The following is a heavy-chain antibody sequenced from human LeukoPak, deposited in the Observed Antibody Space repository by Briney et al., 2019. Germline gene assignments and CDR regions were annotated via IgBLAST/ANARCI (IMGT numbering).Heavy chain of an antibody. CDR3: AREEYSSSFGLSHY. CDR1: GFTFRNYW. J-gene: IGHJ4*02. CDR2: INHSGST. V-gene: IGHV4-34*01. D-gene: IGHD6-6*01. Sequence: GSLRLSCAASGFTFRNYWMSWVRQPPGKGLEWIGEINHSGSTNYNPSLKSRVTISVDTSKNQISLKLSSVTAADTAVYYCAREEYSSSFGLSHYWGQGTLVTVSS.